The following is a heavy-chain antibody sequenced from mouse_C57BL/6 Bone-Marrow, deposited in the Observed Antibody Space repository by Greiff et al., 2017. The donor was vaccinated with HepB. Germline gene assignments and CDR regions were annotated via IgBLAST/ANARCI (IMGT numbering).Heavy chain of an antibody. D-gene: IGHD1-1*01. CDR1: GFTFSNYW. Sequence: EVKVEESGGGLVQPGGSMKLSCVASGFTFSNYWMNWVRQSPEKGLEWVAQIRLKSDNYATHYAESVKGRFTISRDDSKSSVYLQMNNLRAEDTGIYYCTVHGSQNAMDYWGQGTSVTVSS. J-gene: IGHJ4*01. CDR3: TVHGSQNAMDY. V-gene: IGHV6-3*01. CDR2: IRLKSDNYAT.